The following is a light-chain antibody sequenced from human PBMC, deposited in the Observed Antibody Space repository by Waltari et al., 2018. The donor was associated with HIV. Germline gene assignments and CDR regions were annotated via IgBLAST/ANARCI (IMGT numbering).Light chain of an antibody. V-gene: IGLV1-47*01. Sequence: QSVLTQPPSASGTPGQRVTISCSGSSSNIGSNFVYWYQQLPGTAPKRLSYRNNQRPPGGPDRFSGSKSGTSASLAISGLRSEDEADYYCAAWDDSLSGQWVFGGGTKLTVL. CDR3: AAWDDSLSGQWV. CDR2: RNN. J-gene: IGLJ3*02. CDR1: SSNIGSNF.